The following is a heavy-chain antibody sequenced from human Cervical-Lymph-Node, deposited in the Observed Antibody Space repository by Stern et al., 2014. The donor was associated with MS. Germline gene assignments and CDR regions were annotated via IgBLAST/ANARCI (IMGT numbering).Heavy chain of an antibody. CDR3: ARSDRLWGSFDY. V-gene: IGHV4-31*03. CDR1: GASISTVGYY. CDR2: ISYIGST. J-gene: IGHJ4*02. Sequence: QVPLGQSGPGLVKPSQTLSLTCTVSGASISTVGYYWSWIRQHPGQGLEWIAYISYIGSTYYNPSLKSRVSISADTSKNQFSLNLTSVTAADTALYYCARSDRLWGSFDYWGQGTLVAVSS. D-gene: IGHD3-16*01.